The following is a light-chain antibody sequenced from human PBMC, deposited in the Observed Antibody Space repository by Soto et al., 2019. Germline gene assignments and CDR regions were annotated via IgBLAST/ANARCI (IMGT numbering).Light chain of an antibody. CDR2: HAS. CDR3: QQYVSYRT. V-gene: IGKV1-5*01. CDR1: QGVRNW. Sequence: DIQMTQSPSILSASVGDRVTITCRASQGVRNWLAWYRQKPGEAPKLLIYHASILERGVPSRFSGSGSGTEFTLTISSLQPDDFATYYCQQYVSYRTFGQGTKVDVK. J-gene: IGKJ1*01.